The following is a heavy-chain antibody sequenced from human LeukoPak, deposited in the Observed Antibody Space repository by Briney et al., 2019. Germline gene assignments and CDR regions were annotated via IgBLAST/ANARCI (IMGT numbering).Heavy chain of an antibody. D-gene: IGHD1-26*01. CDR2: ISYDGSNK. Sequence: PGGSLRLSCAASGFTFSSYGMHWVRQAPGKGLEWVAVISYDGSNKYYADSVKGRFTISRDKSKNTLYLQMNSLRTEDTAVYYCAKDSGSYYATGGLKDDWGQGTLVTVSS. CDR1: GFTFSSYG. CDR3: AKDSGSYYATGGLKDD. J-gene: IGHJ4*02. V-gene: IGHV3-30*18.